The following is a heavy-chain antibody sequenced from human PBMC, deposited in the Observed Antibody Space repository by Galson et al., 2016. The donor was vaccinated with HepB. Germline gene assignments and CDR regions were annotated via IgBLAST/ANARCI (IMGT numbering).Heavy chain of an antibody. V-gene: IGHV3-48*02. Sequence: SLRLSCAASGFTLSTYPMNWVRQAPGKGLEWVSHISSSSSTIYYADSVKGRFTVSRDNAKNSLYLQMNSLRDEDTAVYYCARQPFSYDILTGYYNGELDLWGQGTLVTVSS. CDR3: ARQPFSYDILTGYYNGELDL. CDR1: GFTLSTYP. J-gene: IGHJ4*02. CDR2: ISSSSSTI. D-gene: IGHD3-9*01.